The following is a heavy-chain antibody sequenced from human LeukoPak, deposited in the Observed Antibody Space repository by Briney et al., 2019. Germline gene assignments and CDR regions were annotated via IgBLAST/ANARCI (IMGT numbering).Heavy chain of an antibody. CDR2: ISSSGSTI. Sequence: GGSLRLSCAASGFTFSDYYMSWIRQAPGKGLKRVSYISSSGSTIYYADSVKGRFTISRDNAKNSLYLQMNSLRAEDTAVYYCARDFKYYYDSSGYIWGQGTLVTVSS. J-gene: IGHJ4*02. V-gene: IGHV3-11*04. CDR3: ARDFKYYYDSSGYI. CDR1: GFTFSDYY. D-gene: IGHD3-22*01.